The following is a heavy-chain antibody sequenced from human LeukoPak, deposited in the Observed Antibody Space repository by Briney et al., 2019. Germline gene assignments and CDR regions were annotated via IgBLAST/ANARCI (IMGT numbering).Heavy chain of an antibody. J-gene: IGHJ4*02. V-gene: IGHV4-34*01. CDR1: GGSFSGYY. D-gene: IGHD2-2*02. Sequence: PSETLSLTCAVYGGSFSGYYWRWIRQPPGKGLEWIGEINHSGSTNYNPSLKSRVTISVDTSKNQFSLKLSSVTAADTAVYYCAGWGTDCSSTSCYTNGGDYWGQGTLVTVSS. CDR3: AGWGTDCSSTSCYTNGGDY. CDR2: INHSGST.